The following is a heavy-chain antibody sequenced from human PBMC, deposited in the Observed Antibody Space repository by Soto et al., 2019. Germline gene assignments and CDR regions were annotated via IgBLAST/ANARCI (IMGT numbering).Heavy chain of an antibody. D-gene: IGHD3-3*01. Sequence: QVTLKESGPVLVKPTETLTLTCTVSGFSLSNARMGVSWIRQPPGKALEWLAHIFSNDEKSYSTSLKSRLTISKDTSKSQVVLTMTNMDPVDTATYYCARTHYDFWSGYPYYFDYWGQGTLVTVSS. V-gene: IGHV2-26*01. CDR1: GFSLSNARMG. CDR2: IFSNDEK. J-gene: IGHJ4*02. CDR3: ARTHYDFWSGYPYYFDY.